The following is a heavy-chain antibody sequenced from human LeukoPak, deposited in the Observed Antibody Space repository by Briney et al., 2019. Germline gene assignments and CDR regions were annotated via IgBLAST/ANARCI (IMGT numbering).Heavy chain of an antibody. J-gene: IGHJ5*02. CDR2: IIPIFGTA. Sequence: SVKVSCKASGGTFSSYAISWVRQAPGQGLEWMGGIIPIFGTANYAQKSQGRVTITTDESTSTAYMELSSLRSEDTAVYYCARGDSSSFFSSGSAWFDPWGQGTLVTVSS. V-gene: IGHV1-69*05. D-gene: IGHD6-6*01. CDR3: ARGDSSSFFSSGSAWFDP. CDR1: GGTFSSYA.